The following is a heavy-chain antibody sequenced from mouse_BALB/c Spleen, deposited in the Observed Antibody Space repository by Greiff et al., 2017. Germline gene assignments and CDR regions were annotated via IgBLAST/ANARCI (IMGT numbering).Heavy chain of an antibody. CDR1: GYAFTNYL. CDR2: INPGSGGT. J-gene: IGHJ4*01. V-gene: IGHV1-54*01. CDR3: ARSGGLRRAMDY. D-gene: IGHD2-4*01. Sequence: VQLQQSGAELVRPGTSVKVSCKASGYAFTNYLIEWVKQRPGQGLEWIGVINPGSGGTNYNEKFKGKATLTADKSSSTAYMQLSSLTSDDSAVYFCARSGGLRRAMDYCGQGTSVTVSS.